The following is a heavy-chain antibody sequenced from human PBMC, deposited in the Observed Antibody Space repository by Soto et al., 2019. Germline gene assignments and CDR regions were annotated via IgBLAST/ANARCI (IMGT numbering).Heavy chain of an antibody. D-gene: IGHD3-3*01. J-gene: IGHJ6*02. V-gene: IGHV3-23*01. CDR3: ARDWTGDTCPCLDV. CDR2: FSGSGGST. CDR1: GVTFSNYA. Sequence: EVQLLESGGGLVQPGGSLRLSCAAAGVTFSNYALTWVRQSPGKGLEWVSTFSGSGGSTYYADSVRGRFTISRDNSKNTLFLQMNRLRVEDTAIYYCARDWTGDTCPCLDVWGQGTTVSVSS.